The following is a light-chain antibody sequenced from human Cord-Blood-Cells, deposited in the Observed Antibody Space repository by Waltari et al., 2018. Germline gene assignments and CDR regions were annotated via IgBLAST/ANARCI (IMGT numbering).Light chain of an antibody. CDR1: QSVSSN. CDR3: QQYNNWPPFT. V-gene: IGKV3-15*01. CDR2: GAS. Sequence: EIVMTQSPATLSVSPGERATLSCRAGQSVSSNLAWYQQKPGQAPRLLIYGASTRATGIPARCGGSGSGTEFTLTISSLQSEDFAVYYCQQYNNWPPFTFGPGTKVDIK. J-gene: IGKJ3*01.